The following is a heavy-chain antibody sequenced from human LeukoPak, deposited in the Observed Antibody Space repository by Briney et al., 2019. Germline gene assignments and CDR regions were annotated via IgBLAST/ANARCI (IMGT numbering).Heavy chain of an antibody. CDR2: ISWNSGSV. CDR1: EFTFYDYA. D-gene: IGHD5-12*01. Sequence: GRSLRLSCAASEFTFYDYAMHWVRQPPGKGLEWVSGISWNSGSVGYADSVRGRFTISRDNAKNSLYLQMNSLRAEDTALYYCARGGYSGYAEGYFDYWGQGTLVTVSS. V-gene: IGHV3-9*01. CDR3: ARGGYSGYAEGYFDY. J-gene: IGHJ4*02.